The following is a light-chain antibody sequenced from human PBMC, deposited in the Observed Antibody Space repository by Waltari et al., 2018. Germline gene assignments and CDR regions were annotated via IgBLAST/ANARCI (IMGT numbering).Light chain of an antibody. J-gene: IGLJ2*01. CDR2: DKN. V-gene: IGLV3-19*01. CDR3: HSRDASGVGGS. Sequence: SSVLTQDPAVSVAMGQTVTITCQGNGLRSYYASWYQHRPGQAPILIMYDKNNRPSGVPDRFSGSNSDNTASLTITGAQAEDEASYYCHSRDASGVGGSFGGGTKLTVL. CDR1: GLRSYY.